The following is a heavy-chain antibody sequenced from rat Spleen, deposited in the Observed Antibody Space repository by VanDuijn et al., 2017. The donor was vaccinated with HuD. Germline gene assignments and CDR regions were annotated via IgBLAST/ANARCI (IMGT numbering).Heavy chain of an antibody. V-gene: IGHV3-3*01. Sequence: EVQLQESGPGLVKPSQSLSLTCSVTFYSITSSYRWNWIRKFPGNKLEWMGYIDSAGSTNYNPSLKSRISITRDTSKNQFFLQVNSVTTEDTATYYCARDNTYKAYWGQGVMVTVSS. CDR3: ARDNTYKAY. CDR1: FYSITSSYR. CDR2: IDSAGST. J-gene: IGHJ2*01. D-gene: IGHD1-10*01.